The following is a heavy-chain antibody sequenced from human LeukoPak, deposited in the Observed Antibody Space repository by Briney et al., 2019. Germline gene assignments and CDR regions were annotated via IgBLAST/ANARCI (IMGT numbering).Heavy chain of an antibody. Sequence: GGSLRLSCAASGFTFSSYSMNWVRQAPGKGLEWVSSISSSSSYIYYADSVQGRFTISRDNAKSSLYLQMNSLRAEDTAVYYCARDSQRGIVVVTAIPDAFDIWGQGTMVTVSS. CDR2: ISSSSSYI. CDR3: ARDSQRGIVVVTAIPDAFDI. J-gene: IGHJ3*02. CDR1: GFTFSSYS. D-gene: IGHD2-21*02. V-gene: IGHV3-21*01.